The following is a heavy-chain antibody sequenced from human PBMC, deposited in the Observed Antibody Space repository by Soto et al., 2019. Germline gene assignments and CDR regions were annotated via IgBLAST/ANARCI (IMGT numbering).Heavy chain of an antibody. D-gene: IGHD6-13*01. CDR1: GGSVSSGSYY. Sequence: QVQLQESGPGLVKPSETLSLTCTVSGGSVSSGSYYWSWIRQPPGKGLEWIGYIYYSGSTNYNPSRTSRVTISVDTSETQFSLKRSAVTAAEPAVYYCARDQVFTRLAAAPYYYFGMAVWGQGTTVTVSS. CDR2: IYYSGST. CDR3: ARDQVFTRLAAAPYYYFGMAV. V-gene: IGHV4-61*01. J-gene: IGHJ6*02.